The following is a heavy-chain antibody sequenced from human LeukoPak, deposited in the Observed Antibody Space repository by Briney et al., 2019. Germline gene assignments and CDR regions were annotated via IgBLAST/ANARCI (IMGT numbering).Heavy chain of an antibody. D-gene: IGHD3-22*01. CDR3: VRYYYSDSSVNDY. CDR1: GFTFDDYG. J-gene: IGHJ4*02. CDR2: INWNGGST. Sequence: RPGGSLRLSCAASGFTFDDYGMSWVRQAPGKGLEWVSGINWNGGSTGYAGSVKGRFTISRDNAKNSLYLQMNSLRAEDTALYYCVRYYYSDSSVNDYWGQGTLVTVSS. V-gene: IGHV3-20*04.